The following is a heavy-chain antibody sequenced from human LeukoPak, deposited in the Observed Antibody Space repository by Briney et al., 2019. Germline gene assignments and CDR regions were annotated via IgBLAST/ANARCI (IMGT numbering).Heavy chain of an antibody. CDR3: AKGATYGYQLDH. D-gene: IGHD5-18*01. V-gene: IGHV3-23*01. CDR2: ISGSGDYT. J-gene: IGHJ4*02. CDR1: GFTFSTYA. Sequence: GGSLRLFCAASGFTFSTYAMIWVRQAPGKGLAWVGTISGSGDYTYYADSVKGRFTISRDNFDTVSLEMSSLRADDKAVYYCAKGATYGYQLDHWGQGTLVTVSS.